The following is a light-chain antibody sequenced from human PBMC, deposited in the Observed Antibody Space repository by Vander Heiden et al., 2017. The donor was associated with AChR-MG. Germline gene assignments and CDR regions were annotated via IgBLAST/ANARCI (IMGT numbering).Light chain of an antibody. CDR1: SSNIGKDYD. CDR3: QSYDGGLSAFV. Sequence: QSVLTQPPSVSGAPGQRVTISCTGSSSNIGKDYDVHWYQQLPGTTPKLLIYGNIDRPSGVPDRFSGSKSGSSASLAISGLQAEDEADYYCQSYDGGLSAFVFGTGTKVTVL. CDR2: GNI. V-gene: IGLV1-40*01. J-gene: IGLJ1*01.